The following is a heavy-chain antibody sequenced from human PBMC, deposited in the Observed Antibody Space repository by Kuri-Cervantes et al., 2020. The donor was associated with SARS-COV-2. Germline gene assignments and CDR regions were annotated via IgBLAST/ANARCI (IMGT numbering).Heavy chain of an antibody. D-gene: IGHD2-2*01. J-gene: IGHJ6*02. CDR2: IYSGGST. Sequence: GESLKISCAASGFTVSSNYMSWVRQAPGKGLEWVSVIYSGGSTYYADSVKGRFTISRDNSKNTLYLQMNSLRAEDTAVYYCARDRHPRRRYCSSTSCYGDYYYYGMDVWGQGTTVTVSS. CDR3: ARDRHPRRRYCSSTSCYGDYYYYGMDV. V-gene: IGHV3-53*01. CDR1: GFTVSSNY.